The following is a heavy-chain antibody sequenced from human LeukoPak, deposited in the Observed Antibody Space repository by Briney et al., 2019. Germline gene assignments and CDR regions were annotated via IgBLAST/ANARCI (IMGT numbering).Heavy chain of an antibody. J-gene: IGHJ4*02. CDR3: ACYDSSGYFWVY. CDR2: IIPILGIA. D-gene: IGHD3-22*01. Sequence: SVKVSCKASGYIFTSHYMHWARQAPGQGLEWMGRIIPILGIANYAQKFQGRVTITADKSTSTAYMELSSLRSEDTAVYYCACYDSSGYFWVYWGQGTLVTVSS. CDR1: GYIFTSHY. V-gene: IGHV1-69*02.